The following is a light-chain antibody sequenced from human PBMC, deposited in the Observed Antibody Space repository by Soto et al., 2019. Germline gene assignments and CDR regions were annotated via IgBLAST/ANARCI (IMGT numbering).Light chain of an antibody. V-gene: IGKV3-11*01. J-gene: IGKJ5*01. CDR1: QSVSSY. Sequence: EIVLTQSPATLSLSPGERATLSCRASQSVSSYLAWYQQKPGQAPRLLIYDASNRATGIPARFSGSGSGTDFTITIISLEPEDFTVYYCQQRSNWAITFGQGTRLEIK. CDR3: QQRSNWAIT. CDR2: DAS.